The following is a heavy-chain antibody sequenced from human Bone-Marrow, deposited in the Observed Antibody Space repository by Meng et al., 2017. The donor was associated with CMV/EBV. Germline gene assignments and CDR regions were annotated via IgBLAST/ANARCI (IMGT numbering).Heavy chain of an antibody. CDR3: ARDRLVGATSWWYFDY. V-gene: IGHV3-21*01. D-gene: IGHD1-26*01. Sequence: GESLKISCAASGFTFSSYSLNWVRQGPGKGLEWVSSISSSSSYIYYADSVKGRFTISRDNAKNSLYLQMNSLRAEDTAVYYCARDRLVGATSWWYFDYWGQGTLLPSPQ. CDR2: ISSSSSYI. J-gene: IGHJ4*02. CDR1: GFTFSSYS.